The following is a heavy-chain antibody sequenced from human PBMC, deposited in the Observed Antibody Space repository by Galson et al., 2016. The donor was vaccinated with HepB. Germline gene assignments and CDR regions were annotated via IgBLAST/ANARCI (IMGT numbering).Heavy chain of an antibody. Sequence: SLRLSCAASGFTFSSYAMDWVRQAPGKGLEWVSSIDRSSRYIYYADSVKGRFTVSRDNDKHSLYLQMNSLRAEDTAVYYCARSGGTYSSSSYYFDSWGQGTLVAVSS. CDR1: GFTFSSYA. J-gene: IGHJ4*02. CDR3: ARSGGTYSSSSYYFDS. V-gene: IGHV3-21*01. D-gene: IGHD6-6*01. CDR2: IDRSSRYI.